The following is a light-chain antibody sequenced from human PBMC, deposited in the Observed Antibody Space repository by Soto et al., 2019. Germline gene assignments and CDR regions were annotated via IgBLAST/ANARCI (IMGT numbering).Light chain of an antibody. CDR3: QQSYSTPWT. CDR1: QSICSY. Sequence: DIQMTQSPSSLSASVGDRVTITCRASQSICSYLNWYQQKPGKAPKLLIYAASSLQSGVPSRVSGSGSRTDFTLTISSLQPEDFATYYCQQSYSTPWTFGQGTKVEIK. J-gene: IGKJ1*01. CDR2: AAS. V-gene: IGKV1-39*01.